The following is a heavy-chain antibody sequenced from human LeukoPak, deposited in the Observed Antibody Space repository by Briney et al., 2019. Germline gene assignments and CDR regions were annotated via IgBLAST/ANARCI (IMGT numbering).Heavy chain of an antibody. CDR1: GGSISSSSYY. Sequence: SETLSLTCTVSGGSISSSSYYWGWIRQPPGKGLEWIGSIYYSGSTYYSPSLKSRVTISVDTSKNQFSLKLSSVTAADTAVYYCARQTMTTVRNWGQGTLVTVSS. J-gene: IGHJ4*02. V-gene: IGHV4-39*01. CDR3: ARQTMTTVRN. CDR2: IYYSGST. D-gene: IGHD4-17*01.